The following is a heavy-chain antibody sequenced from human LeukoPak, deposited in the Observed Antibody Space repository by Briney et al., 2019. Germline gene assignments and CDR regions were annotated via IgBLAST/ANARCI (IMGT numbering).Heavy chain of an antibody. CDR3: ARVYGDYFDY. CDR2: MNPNSGNI. J-gene: IGHJ4*02. D-gene: IGHD4-17*01. CDR1: GYTFTSYD. Sequence: ASVKVSCKASGYTFTSYDINWVRQATGQGLEWMGWMNPNSGNIGYAQKFQGRVTMTRDTSISTAYMELSRLRSDDTAVYYCARVYGDYFDYWGQGTLVTVSS. V-gene: IGHV1-8*01.